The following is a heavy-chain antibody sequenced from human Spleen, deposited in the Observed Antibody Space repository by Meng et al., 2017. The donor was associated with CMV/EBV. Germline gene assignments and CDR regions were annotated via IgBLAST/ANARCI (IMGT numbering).Heavy chain of an antibody. J-gene: IGHJ4*02. Sequence: SCEASGYSFTGYYIHWVRQAPGEGLEWMGWINPDSGGTNYAQKFQDRVTMTRDTSINTAYMELRRLRSDDTAVYYCARVGAGGTLHYWGQGTLVTVSS. CDR1: GYSFTGYY. V-gene: IGHV1-2*02. D-gene: IGHD1-26*01. CDR2: INPDSGGT. CDR3: ARVGAGGTLHY.